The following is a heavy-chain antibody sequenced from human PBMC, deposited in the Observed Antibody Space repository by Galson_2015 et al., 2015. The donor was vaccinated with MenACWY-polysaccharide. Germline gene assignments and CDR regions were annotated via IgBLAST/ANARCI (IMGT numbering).Heavy chain of an antibody. CDR3: AKGRYHSSATDIDY. J-gene: IGHJ4*02. CDR1: GFTFSNYG. D-gene: IGHD2-15*01. V-gene: IGHV3-23*01. CDR2: ITGSGSST. Sequence: SLRLSCAASGFTFSNYGMNWVRQAPGKGLEWVSAITGSGSSTYYADSVKGRFTISRDNSKNTLYLQMNSLRADDTAVYYCAKGRYHSSATDIDYWGPGAPVTVSS.